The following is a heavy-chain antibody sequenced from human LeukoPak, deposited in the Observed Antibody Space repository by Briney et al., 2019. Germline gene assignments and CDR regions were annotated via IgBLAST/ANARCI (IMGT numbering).Heavy chain of an antibody. CDR3: ARHSYTLPDY. V-gene: IGHV3-21*04. CDR1: GFTFSSYS. D-gene: IGHD3-16*01. Sequence: GGSLRLSCAASGFTFSSYSMNWVRQAPGKGLEWVSSISSRSGDIYYADSVKGRFTISRDNSKNTLFLQMNSLRVEDTAVYYCARHSYTLPDYWGQGTLVTVSS. CDR2: ISSRSGDI. J-gene: IGHJ4*02.